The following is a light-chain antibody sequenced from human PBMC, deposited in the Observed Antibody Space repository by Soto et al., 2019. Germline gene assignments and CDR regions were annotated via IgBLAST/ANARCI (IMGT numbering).Light chain of an antibody. V-gene: IGKV3-15*01. CDR1: QSIRMN. J-gene: IGKJ4*01. CDR3: QEYNNWPRLT. CDR2: SAS. Sequence: EIVMTQSPATLSVSPGQRATLSCKASQSIRMNLAWYQQKPGQAPRLLMYSASTRATGVPVRFSGSGSGTEFPLTISSLQSEDFAVYYCQEYNNWPRLTFGGGTKVEI.